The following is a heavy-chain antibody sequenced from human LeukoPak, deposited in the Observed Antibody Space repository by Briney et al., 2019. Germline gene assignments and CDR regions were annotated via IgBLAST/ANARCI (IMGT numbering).Heavy chain of an antibody. J-gene: IGHJ4*02. CDR2: ISSSGDTK. D-gene: IGHD6-19*01. V-gene: IGHV3-48*04. CDR1: GFTFSRYT. Sequence: PGGSLRLSCAASGFTFSRYTMNWVRQAPGKGLEWVSYISSSGDTKYYADSVKGRFTISRDNAKNSLYLQMNSLRAEDTAVYYCARCPFNGYSSGWYWSGNFDYWGQGTLVTVSS. CDR3: ARCPFNGYSSGWYWSGNFDY.